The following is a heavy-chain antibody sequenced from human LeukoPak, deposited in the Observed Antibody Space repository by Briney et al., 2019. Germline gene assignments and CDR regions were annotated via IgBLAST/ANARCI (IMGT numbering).Heavy chain of an antibody. V-gene: IGHV4-39*01. CDR3: ARGRKAGYYDSSGFDI. Sequence: PSETLSLTCTVSGGSISSSSYYWGWIRQPPGKGLEWIGSIYYSGSTYYNPSLKSRVTISVDTSKNQFSLELSSVTAADTAVYYCARGRKAGYYDSSGFDIWGQGTMVTVSS. J-gene: IGHJ3*02. CDR1: GGSISSSSYY. CDR2: IYYSGST. D-gene: IGHD3-22*01.